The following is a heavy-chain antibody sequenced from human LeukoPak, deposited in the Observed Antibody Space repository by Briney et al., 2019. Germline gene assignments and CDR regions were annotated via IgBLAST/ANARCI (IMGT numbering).Heavy chain of an antibody. D-gene: IGHD3-22*01. CDR1: GFTFSSYG. V-gene: IGHV3-30*18. J-gene: IGHJ4*02. CDR3: AKDLEAYYYDSSGSLNY. Sequence: PGGSLRLSCAASGFTFSSYGMHWLRQAPGKGLEWVAVISYDGSNKYYADSVKGRFTISRDNSKNTLYLQMNSLRAEDTAVYYCAKDLEAYYYDSSGSLNYWGQGTLVTVSS. CDR2: ISYDGSNK.